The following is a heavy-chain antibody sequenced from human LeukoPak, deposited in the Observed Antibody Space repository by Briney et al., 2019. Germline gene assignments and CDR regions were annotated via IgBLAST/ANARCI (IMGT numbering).Heavy chain of an antibody. V-gene: IGHV3-43*01. J-gene: IGHJ4*02. CDR2: ISWDGSRT. CDR1: EFNFDGYT. D-gene: IGHD3-22*01. CDR3: TRERDSSGYYRAFDY. Sequence: GGSLRLSCAASEFNFDGYTMHWVRQAPGKGLERVSLISWDGSRTYYADSVKGRFTISRDTSKNSLFLQMNSLRTEDTAFYYCTRERDSSGYYRAFDYWGLGTLVTVSS.